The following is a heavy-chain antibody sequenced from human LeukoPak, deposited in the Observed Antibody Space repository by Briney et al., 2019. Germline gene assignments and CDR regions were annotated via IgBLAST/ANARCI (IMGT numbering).Heavy chain of an antibody. D-gene: IGHD6-13*01. Sequence: GASVKVSCKASGYTFTSYGISWVRQAPGQGLEWMGWISAYNGNTNYAQKVQGRVTMTTDRSTSTAYMELRSLRSDDTAVYYCARDLAVAVAVASYYYCGMDVWGQGTTVTVSS. J-gene: IGHJ6*02. CDR3: ARDLAVAVAVASYYYCGMDV. CDR1: GYTFTSYG. CDR2: ISAYNGNT. V-gene: IGHV1-18*01.